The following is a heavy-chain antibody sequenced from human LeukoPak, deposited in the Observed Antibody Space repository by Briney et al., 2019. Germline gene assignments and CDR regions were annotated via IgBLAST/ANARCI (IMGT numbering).Heavy chain of an antibody. V-gene: IGHV4-4*09. CDR2: ISFGGSP. J-gene: IGHJ4*02. CDR3: ARRNYYGLLGY. Sequence: PSETLSLTCTVSGGSIINSYWSWIRQPPGKGLEWIGYISFGGSPNYSPSLKSRVTMSVDTSENQFSLKLSSVTAADTAVYYCARRNYYGLLGYWGQGTLVTVSS. CDR1: GGSIINSY. D-gene: IGHD3-10*01.